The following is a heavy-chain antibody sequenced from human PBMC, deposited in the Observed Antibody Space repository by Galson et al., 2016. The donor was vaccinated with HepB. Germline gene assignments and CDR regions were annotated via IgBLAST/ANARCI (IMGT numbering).Heavy chain of an antibody. Sequence: SLRLSCADSGFTFKNFALSWVRQAPGKGLEWVSSISNTGGNTHYADSVKGRFTISRDTSKNTLYLQMNNLRVEDTALYFCATVGGSSYGLRTDPFDIWGQGTKVTVSA. CDR1: GFTFKNFA. V-gene: IGHV3-23*01. CDR2: ISNTGGNT. CDR3: ATVGGSSYGLRTDPFDI. J-gene: IGHJ3*02. D-gene: IGHD5-18*01.